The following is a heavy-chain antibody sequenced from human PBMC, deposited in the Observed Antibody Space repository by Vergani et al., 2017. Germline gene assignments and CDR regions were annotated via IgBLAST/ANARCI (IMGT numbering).Heavy chain of an antibody. D-gene: IGHD2-2*01. V-gene: IGHV4-30-4*08. Sequence: QVQLQESGPGLVKPSQTLSLTCTVSGGSISSGDYYWSWIRQPPGKGLEWIGYIYYSGSTYYNPSLKSRVPISVNTSKNQFSLKLRSVTAADTAVYYCARDSGEYWSRTSCFMEYYWGQGTLVTVSS. J-gene: IGHJ4*02. CDR1: GGSISSGDYY. CDR3: ARDSGEYWSRTSCFMEYY. CDR2: IYYSGST.